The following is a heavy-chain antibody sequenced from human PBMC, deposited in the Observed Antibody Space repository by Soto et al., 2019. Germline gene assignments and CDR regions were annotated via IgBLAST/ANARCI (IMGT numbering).Heavy chain of an antibody. J-gene: IGHJ6*01. D-gene: IGHD3-22*01. CDR2: IIPIFGKP. Sequence: QVQLVQSGAEVREPGSSVKVSCEASGGTFRSYAINWVRQAPGQGLEWMGGIIPIFGKPNYAEKFLVRVTISPDEATGTAYIEVTRLNSEYTAVYSCARSIEANYFDCMDVWGLGITVNFSS. CDR1: GGTFRSYA. CDR3: ARSIEANYFDCMDV. V-gene: IGHV1-69*01.